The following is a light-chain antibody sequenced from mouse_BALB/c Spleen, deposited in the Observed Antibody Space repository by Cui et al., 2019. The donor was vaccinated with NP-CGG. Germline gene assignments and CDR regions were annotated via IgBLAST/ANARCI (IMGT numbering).Light chain of an antibody. J-gene: IGKJ1*01. CDR3: HQWSSYPWT. CDR1: SSVSY. Sequence: QIVLTQSPAIMSASLGEEITLTCSASSSVSYMHWYQQKSGTSPKLLIYSTSNLASGVPSRFSGSGSGTFYSLTISSVEVEDAADYYCHQWSSYPWTFGGGTKLEIK. V-gene: IGKV4-80*01. CDR2: STS.